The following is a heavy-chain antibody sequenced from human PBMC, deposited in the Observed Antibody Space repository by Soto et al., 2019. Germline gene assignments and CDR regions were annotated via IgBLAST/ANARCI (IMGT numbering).Heavy chain of an antibody. J-gene: IGHJ5*02. CDR3: VRSSYDSGSYCNPNWFDR. CDR2: ISAGASYI. CDR1: GFKFSSYS. Sequence: PGGSLRLSCAASGFKFSSYSMNWVRQAAGKGLEWVSSISAGASYIDYAASVKGRFTVSRDNAKNSVFLQMNSLRAEDTAMYHCVRSSYDSGSYCNPNWFDRWGQWTVVTVSS. V-gene: IGHV3-21*01. D-gene: IGHD3-10*01.